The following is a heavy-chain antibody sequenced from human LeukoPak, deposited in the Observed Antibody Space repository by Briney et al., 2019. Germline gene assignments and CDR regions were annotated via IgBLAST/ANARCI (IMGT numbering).Heavy chain of an antibody. CDR3: AKEYLMVRGVTPLDY. CDR2: ISWNSGSI. Sequence: GGSLRLSCAASGFTFDDYAMHWVRQAPGKGLEWVSGISWNSGSIGYADSVKGRFTISRDNAKNTLYLQMNSLRAEDTAVYYCAKEYLMVRGVTPLDYWGQGTLVTVSS. CDR1: GFTFDDYA. V-gene: IGHV3-9*01. D-gene: IGHD3-10*01. J-gene: IGHJ4*02.